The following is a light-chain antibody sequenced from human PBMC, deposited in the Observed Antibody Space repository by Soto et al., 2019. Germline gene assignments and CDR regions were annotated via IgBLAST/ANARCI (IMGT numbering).Light chain of an antibody. CDR1: QGISSW. V-gene: IGKV1-12*01. J-gene: IGKJ4*01. CDR2: AAS. CDR3: PQTTRFPLS. Sequence: DIKMTQSPSFVSASVGDRVTITCRASQGISSWLAWYQHKTGRAPKLLIHAASRLESGVPSRFSGRRARTDFTLTISSLQPEEFATYNCPQTTRFPLSFGGGTKVAIK.